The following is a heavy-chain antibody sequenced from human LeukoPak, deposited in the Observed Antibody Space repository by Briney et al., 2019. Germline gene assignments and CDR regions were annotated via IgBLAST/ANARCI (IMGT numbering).Heavy chain of an antibody. CDR3: ARSRGGITIRNWFDP. CDR1: GGSVSSGSYY. Sequence: SDTLSLTCTVSGGSVSSGSYYWSWIRQPPGKGLEWIGYIYYSGSTNYNPSLKSRVTISVDTSKNQFSLKLSSVTAADTAVYYCARSRGGITIRNWFDPWGQGTLVTVS. CDR2: IYYSGST. J-gene: IGHJ5*02. D-gene: IGHD3-3*01. V-gene: IGHV4-61*01.